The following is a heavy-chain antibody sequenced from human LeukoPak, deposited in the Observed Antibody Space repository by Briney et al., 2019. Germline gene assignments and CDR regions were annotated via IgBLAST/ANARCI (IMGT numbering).Heavy chain of an antibody. CDR2: FDPEDGET. CDR1: GYTLTVLS. Sequence: ASVKVSCKVSGYTLTVLSMHWVRQAPGKGLEWMGGFDPEDGETIYAQKFQGRVTMTEDTSTDTAYMELSSLRSEDTAVYYCASLNYYGSGSYYNYWFDPWGQGTLVTVSS. V-gene: IGHV1-24*01. CDR3: ASLNYYGSGSYYNYWFDP. J-gene: IGHJ5*02. D-gene: IGHD3-10*01.